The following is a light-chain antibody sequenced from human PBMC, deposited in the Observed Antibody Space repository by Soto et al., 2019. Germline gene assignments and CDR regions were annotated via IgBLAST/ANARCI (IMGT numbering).Light chain of an antibody. CDR1: QGINSY. CDR2: AAS. CDR3: LQLKSYPFT. J-gene: IGKJ4*01. Sequence: DIQFTQSPSFLSSSVLERFTITCRASQGINSYLAWYQQKPGKAPKLLIYAASTLQSGVPSRFSGSGSGTEFTLTISSLQPEDFATYYCLQLKSYPFTFGGGTKVDIK. V-gene: IGKV1-9*01.